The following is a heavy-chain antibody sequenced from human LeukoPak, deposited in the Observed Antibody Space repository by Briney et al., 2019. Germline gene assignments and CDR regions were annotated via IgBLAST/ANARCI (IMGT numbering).Heavy chain of an antibody. CDR1: GFTVSSNY. Sequence: GGSLRLSCAASGFTVSSNYMTWVRQAPGKGLEWASVIYSDGRTNYADSVKGRFTISRDNFKNMLYLQMNSLRAEDTAVYYCARGLGYCDTTTCLLPFDYWGQGSLVTVSS. J-gene: IGHJ4*02. CDR3: ARGLGYCDTTTCLLPFDY. V-gene: IGHV3-53*01. D-gene: IGHD2-15*01. CDR2: IYSDGRT.